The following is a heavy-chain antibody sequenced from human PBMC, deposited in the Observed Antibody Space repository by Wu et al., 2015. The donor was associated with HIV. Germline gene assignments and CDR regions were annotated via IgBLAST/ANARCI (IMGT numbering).Heavy chain of an antibody. D-gene: IGHD4-23*01. CDR1: GYTFTSYD. Sequence: QVQLVQSGAEVKKPGASVKVSCKASGYTFTSYDINWVRQATGQGLEWMGWMNPNSGNTGYAQKFQGRVTITRNTSISTAYMELSSLRSEDTAVYYCARGVVTTAVWGYYYYYMDVWGKGTTVTVSS. V-gene: IGHV1-8*03. J-gene: IGHJ6*03. CDR3: ARGVVTTAVWGYYYYYMDV. CDR2: MNPNSGNT.